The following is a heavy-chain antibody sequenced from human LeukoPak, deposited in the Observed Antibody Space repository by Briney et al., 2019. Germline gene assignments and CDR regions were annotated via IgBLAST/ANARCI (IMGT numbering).Heavy chain of an antibody. CDR1: GDSISSAGHY. Sequence: SQTLSLTCTVSGDSISSAGHYWSWIRQQPGKGLQWIGYIFYRGRTFYNPSLKSRLNISVDTSTDQFSLKLSSVTAADTAVYYCARVRVPSAENDAFDIWGQGTMVTVSS. CDR3: ARVRVPSAENDAFDI. J-gene: IGHJ3*02. CDR2: IFYRGRT. D-gene: IGHD2-15*01. V-gene: IGHV4-31*03.